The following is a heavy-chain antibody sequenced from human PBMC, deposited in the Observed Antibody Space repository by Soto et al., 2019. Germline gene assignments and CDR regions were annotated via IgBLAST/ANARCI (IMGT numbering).Heavy chain of an antibody. V-gene: IGHV3-30-3*01. Sequence: GGSLRLSCAASGFTFSSYAMHWVRQAPGKGLEWVAVISYDGSNKYYADSVKGRFTISRDNSKNTLYLQMNSLRAEDTAVYYCARKASSNYYYYGMDVWGQGTTVTVSS. CDR1: GFTFSSYA. D-gene: IGHD2-15*01. CDR2: ISYDGSNK. CDR3: ARKASSNYYYYGMDV. J-gene: IGHJ6*02.